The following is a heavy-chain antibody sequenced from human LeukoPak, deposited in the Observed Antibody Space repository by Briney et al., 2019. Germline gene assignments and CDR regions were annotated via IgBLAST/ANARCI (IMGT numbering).Heavy chain of an antibody. V-gene: IGHV6-1*01. J-gene: IGHJ3*02. CDR2: TYYRSKWYS. CDR1: GDSVSSNSAA. Sequence: SQTLSLTCAISGDSVSSNSAAWNWIRQSPSRGLEWLGRTYYRSKWYSEYAVSVKSRITIIPDTSKNQFSLQLNSVTPEDTAVYYCASYPGGRDAFDIWGQGTMVTVSS. D-gene: IGHD4-23*01. CDR3: ASYPGGRDAFDI.